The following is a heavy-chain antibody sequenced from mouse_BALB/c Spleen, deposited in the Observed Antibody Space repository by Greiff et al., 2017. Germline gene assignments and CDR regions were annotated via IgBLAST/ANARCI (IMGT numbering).Heavy chain of an antibody. CDR3: ARGLLLYYYAMDY. Sequence: QVQLQQSGAELMKPGASVKISCKATGYTFSSYWIEWVKQRPGHGLEWIGEILPGSGSTNYNEKFKGKATFTADTSSNTAYMQLSSLTSEDSAVYYCARGLLLYYYAMDYWGQGTSVTVSS. J-gene: IGHJ4*01. CDR1: GYTFSSYW. V-gene: IGHV1-9*01. D-gene: IGHD2-10*01. CDR2: ILPGSGST.